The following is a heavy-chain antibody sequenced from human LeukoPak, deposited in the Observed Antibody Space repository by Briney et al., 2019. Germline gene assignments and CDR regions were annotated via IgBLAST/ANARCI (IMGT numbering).Heavy chain of an antibody. J-gene: IGHJ4*02. CDR1: GFTFSNAW. D-gene: IGHD6-25*01. Sequence: GGSLTLSCAASGFTFSNAWMSWLPQATGKGREWVSSIGRSDNVMFLGGSVTICFTISRDKAKMSLFMQRARLRAEDSCVYYCASTGSGYLDYWGQGTLVTVSS. V-gene: IGHV3-21*01. CDR2: IGRSDNVM. CDR3: ASTGSGYLDY.